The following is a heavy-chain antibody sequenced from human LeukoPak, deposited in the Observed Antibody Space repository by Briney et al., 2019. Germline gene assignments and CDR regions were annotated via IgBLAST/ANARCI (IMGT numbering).Heavy chain of an antibody. CDR1: GDSISGSY. V-gene: IGHV4-59*08. Sequence: SETLSLTCTVSGDSISGSYWSWIRQPPGKGLEWIGYMFSSGSTSYNPSLKSRVAIFLDTSKNQFFLHLGSVTAADTAVYYCARHEEGYQGSSGHHFFDYWGQGTLVTVSS. CDR2: MFSSGST. CDR3: ARHEEGYQGSSGHHFFDY. J-gene: IGHJ4*02. D-gene: IGHD3-3*01.